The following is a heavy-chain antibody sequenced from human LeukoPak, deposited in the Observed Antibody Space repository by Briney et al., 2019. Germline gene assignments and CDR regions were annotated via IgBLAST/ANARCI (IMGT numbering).Heavy chain of an antibody. CDR1: GFSFGTYG. V-gene: IGHV3-33*01. CDR2: IWYDGSKK. Sequence: GGSLRLSCAASGFSFGTYGMNWVRQAPGKGLEWVAVIWYDGSKKNYADSLKGRCTISRDNSKNTLFLEMNSLRAEDTAVYYCARVDCTGGSCRPYHYYGMDVWGQGTTVTVSS. D-gene: IGHD2-15*01. CDR3: ARVDCTGGSCRPYHYYGMDV. J-gene: IGHJ6*02.